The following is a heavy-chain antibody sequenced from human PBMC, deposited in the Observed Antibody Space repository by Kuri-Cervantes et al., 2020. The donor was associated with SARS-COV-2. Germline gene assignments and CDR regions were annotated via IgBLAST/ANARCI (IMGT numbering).Heavy chain of an antibody. CDR1: GHDLINYV. J-gene: IGHJ3*02. D-gene: IGHD3-3*01. Sequence: SVKVSCKASGHDLINYVISWVRQAPGQGLEWMGRIIPIFGTANYAQKFQGRVTITADESTSTAYMELSSLRSEDTAVYYCARDAGIFGVVTRNDAIDIWGQGTMVTVSS. CDR2: IIPIFGTA. CDR3: ARDAGIFGVVTRNDAIDI. V-gene: IGHV1-69*13.